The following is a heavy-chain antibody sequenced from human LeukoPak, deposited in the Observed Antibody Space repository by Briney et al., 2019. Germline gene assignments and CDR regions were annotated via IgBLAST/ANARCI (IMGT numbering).Heavy chain of an antibody. V-gene: IGHV4-30-2*01. CDR1: GGSISSGGYS. CDR3: ARGPLGELNGDRLFDY. D-gene: IGHD7-27*01. Sequence: PSQTLSLTCAVSGGSISSGGYSWSWIRQPPGKGLEWIGYSYHSGSTYYNPSLKSRVTISVDRSKNQFPLKLRSVTAAETAVYYCARGPLGELNGDRLFDYWGQGTLVTVSS. CDR2: SYHSGST. J-gene: IGHJ4*02.